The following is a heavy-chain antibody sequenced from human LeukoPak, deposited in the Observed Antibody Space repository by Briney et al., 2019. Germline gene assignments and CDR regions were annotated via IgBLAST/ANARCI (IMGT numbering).Heavy chain of an antibody. Sequence: PSQTLSLTCAVSGGSIGSGGYYWSWIRHQPGKGLEWIGYIYSSGSTDYNPSLKSRLAISVDTPKNQFSLKVTSVTAADTGVYYCARGRSAAGNSDYWGQGTLVTVSS. J-gene: IGHJ4*02. CDR3: ARGRSAAGNSDY. V-gene: IGHV4-31*11. D-gene: IGHD6-13*01. CDR1: GGSIGSGGYY. CDR2: IYSSGST.